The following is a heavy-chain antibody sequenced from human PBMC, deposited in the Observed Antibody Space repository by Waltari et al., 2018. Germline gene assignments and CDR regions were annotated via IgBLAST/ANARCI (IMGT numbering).Heavy chain of an antibody. D-gene: IGHD1-1*01. J-gene: IGHJ4*02. CDR2: IYHSGST. CDR3: ASQKYNWNDAIDY. V-gene: IGHV4-38-2*01. Sequence: QVQLQESGPGLVKPSETLSLTCPVSGYSISRGYYWGWIRPPPGKGLEWIGSIYHSGSTYYNPSLKSRVTISVDTSKNQFSLKLSSVTAADTAVYYCASQKYNWNDAIDYWGQGTLVTVSS. CDR1: GYSISRGYY.